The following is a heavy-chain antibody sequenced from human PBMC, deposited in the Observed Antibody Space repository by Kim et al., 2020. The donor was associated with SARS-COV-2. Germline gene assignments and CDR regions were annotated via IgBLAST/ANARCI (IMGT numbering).Heavy chain of an antibody. V-gene: IGHV3-21*01. J-gene: IGHJ6*02. CDR1: GFTFSSYS. CDR2: ISSSSSYI. Sequence: GGSLRLSCAASGFTFSSYSMNWVRQAPGKGLEWVSSISSSSSYIYYADSVKGRFTISRDNAKNSLYLQMNSLRAEDTAVYYCATGESDYYYGMDVWGQGTTVTVSS. D-gene: IGHD3-10*01. CDR3: ATGESDYYYGMDV.